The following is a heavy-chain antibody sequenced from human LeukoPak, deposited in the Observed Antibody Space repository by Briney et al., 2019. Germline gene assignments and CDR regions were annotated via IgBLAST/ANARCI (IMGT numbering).Heavy chain of an antibody. V-gene: IGHV3-7*03. Sequence: GGSLRLSCAASGFTFSNYWMSWVRQAPGKGLEWVANIKQDGGEKNYVGSVKGRFTISRDNAKNSLYLQMSNLRAEDTAVYFCARGGGLDVWGQGATVTVSS. CDR2: IKQDGGEK. J-gene: IGHJ6*02. CDR3: ARGGGLDV. D-gene: IGHD3-16*01. CDR1: GFTFSNYW.